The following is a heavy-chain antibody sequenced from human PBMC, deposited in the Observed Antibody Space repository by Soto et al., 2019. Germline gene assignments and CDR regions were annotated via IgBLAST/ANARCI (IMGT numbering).Heavy chain of an antibody. Sequence: QVQLVESGGGVVQPGRSLRLSCAASGFTFSAYGMHWARQAPGKGLEWVAGISSDGNNKYYADSVKGRFTISRDNSKNTLYLQMNSLRTEDTAVYYCAGGWFFFDYCGQGTLVTVSS. CDR1: GFTFSAYG. V-gene: IGHV3-30*03. J-gene: IGHJ4*02. D-gene: IGHD6-19*01. CDR3: AGGWFFFDY. CDR2: ISSDGNNK.